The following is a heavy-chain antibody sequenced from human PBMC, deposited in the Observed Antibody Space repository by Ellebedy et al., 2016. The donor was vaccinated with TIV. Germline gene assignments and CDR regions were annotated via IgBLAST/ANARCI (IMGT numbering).Heavy chain of an antibody. CDR1: GGTFSSYA. CDR2: IIPIFGTA. D-gene: IGHD2-2*01. CDR3: ARGGGSSTSCYPLSCPYYYGMDV. J-gene: IGHJ6*02. Sequence: SVKVSXXASGGTFSSYAISWVRQATGQGLEWMGGIIPIFGTANYAQKFQGRVTITADESTSTAYMELSSLRSEDTAVYYCARGGGSSTSCYPLSCPYYYGMDVWGQGTTVTVSS. V-gene: IGHV1-69*13.